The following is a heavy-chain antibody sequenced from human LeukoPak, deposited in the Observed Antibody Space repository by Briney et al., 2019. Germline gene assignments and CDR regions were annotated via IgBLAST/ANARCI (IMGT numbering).Heavy chain of an antibody. CDR1: RFTFSTYA. D-gene: IGHD3-22*01. CDR3: ARDRTYYYDSSGYSPAPYFDY. J-gene: IGHJ4*02. V-gene: IGHV3-23*01. CDR2: IGDSGTNT. Sequence: PGGSLRLSCAASRFTFSTYAMSWVRQAPGKGLEWVSSIGDSGTNTYYADSVEGRFTISRDNSKNTLYLQMNSLRAEDTAVYYCARDRTYYYDSSGYSPAPYFDYWGQGTLVTVSS.